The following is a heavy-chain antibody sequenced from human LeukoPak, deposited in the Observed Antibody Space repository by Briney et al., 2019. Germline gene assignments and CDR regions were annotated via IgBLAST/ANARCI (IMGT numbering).Heavy chain of an antibody. D-gene: IGHD3-10*01. V-gene: IGHV4-34*01. CDR3: ARVGPYKITMVRGIMGYFDS. J-gene: IGHJ4*02. Sequence: SETLSLTCAVYGGSFSAYSWSWIRQPPGKGLEWIGEINHSGSTNYNASLKSRLTISVDTSKNQFSLKLSSVTAADTAVYYCARVGPYKITMVRGIMGYFDSWGQGNLDTVSS. CDR2: INHSGST. CDR1: GGSFSAYS.